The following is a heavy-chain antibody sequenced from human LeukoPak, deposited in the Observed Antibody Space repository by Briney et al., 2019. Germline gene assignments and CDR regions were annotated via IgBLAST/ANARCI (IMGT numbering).Heavy chain of an antibody. CDR2: INHSGST. V-gene: IGHV4-34*01. D-gene: IGHD2-15*01. CDR1: GGSFSGYY. J-gene: IGHJ4*02. Sequence: SETLSLTCAVYGGSFSGYYWSWIRQPPGKGLEWIGEINHSGSTNYNPSLKSRVTISVDTSKNQFSLKLRSVTAADTAVYYCARRFRYGLRLIVYWGQGTLVTVSS. CDR3: ARRFRYGLRLIVY.